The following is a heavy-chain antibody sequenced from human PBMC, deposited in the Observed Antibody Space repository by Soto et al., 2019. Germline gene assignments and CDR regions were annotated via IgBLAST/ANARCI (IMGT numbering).Heavy chain of an antibody. D-gene: IGHD2-2*01. CDR3: ARQLVVVPAAIPAFDY. V-gene: IGHV4-39*01. J-gene: IGHJ4*02. CDR1: GGSISSSSYY. Sequence: QLQLQESGPGLVKPSETLSLTCTVSGGSISSSSYYWGWIRQPPGKGLEWIGSIYYSGSTYYNPSLKSLVTISVDTSKTQCSLKLSSVTAADTAVYYCARQLVVVPAAIPAFDYWGQGTLVTVSS. CDR2: IYYSGST.